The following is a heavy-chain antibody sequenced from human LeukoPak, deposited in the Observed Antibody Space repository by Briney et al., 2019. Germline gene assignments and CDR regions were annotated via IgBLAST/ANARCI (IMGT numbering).Heavy chain of an antibody. Sequence: PGGSLRLSCAASGFTFSTYGMSWVRQAPGKGLEWVSTISNSGTSTYYVDSVKGRFTISRDSSKNTLYLQMHSLRAEDTAVYYCAKNLDYWGQGTLVTVSS. CDR3: AKNLDY. CDR2: ISNSGTST. J-gene: IGHJ4*02. V-gene: IGHV3-23*01. CDR1: GFTFSTYG.